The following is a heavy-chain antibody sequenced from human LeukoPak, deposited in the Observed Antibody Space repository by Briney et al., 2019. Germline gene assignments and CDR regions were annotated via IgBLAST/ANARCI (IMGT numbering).Heavy chain of an antibody. D-gene: IGHD6-13*01. V-gene: IGHV4-4*07. CDR2: IYTSGST. J-gene: IGHJ4*02. Sequence: SETLSLTCTVSGGSISSYYWSWIRQPAGKGLEWIGRIYTSGSTNYNPSLKSRVTMSVDTSKKQFSLKLSSVTAADTAVYYCARAIAAPLQYYFDYWGQGTLVTVSS. CDR1: GGSISSYY. CDR3: ARAIAAPLQYYFDY.